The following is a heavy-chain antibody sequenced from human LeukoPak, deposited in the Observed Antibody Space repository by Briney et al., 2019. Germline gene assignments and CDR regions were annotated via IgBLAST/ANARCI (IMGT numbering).Heavy chain of an antibody. CDR3: ARQYYDFWSGYT. CDR1: GYTFTGYY. V-gene: IGHV1-2*02. Sequence: ASVKVSCKASGYTFTGYYMHWVRQAPGQGLEWMGWINPNSGGTKYAQKFQGRVTMTRDTSISTAYMELSRLRSDDTAVYYCARQYYDFWSGYTWGQGTLVTVSS. D-gene: IGHD3-3*01. CDR2: INPNSGGT. J-gene: IGHJ5*02.